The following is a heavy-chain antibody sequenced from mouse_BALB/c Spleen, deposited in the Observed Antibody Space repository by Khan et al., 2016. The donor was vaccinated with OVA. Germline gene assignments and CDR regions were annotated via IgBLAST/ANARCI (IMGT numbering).Heavy chain of an antibody. Sequence: EVQLQQSGAELVRSGASVKLSCPASAFNIKDYFIHWMKQRPKQGLEWIGWIDPEDGDPECAPKFQGKATMTADASSNTAYRHLTSLTLQDTSVYYGNAAKLSLWFASWGQGTLVTVSA. CDR1: AFNIKDYF. J-gene: IGHJ3*01. V-gene: IGHV14-4*02. D-gene: IGHD1-3*01. CDR3: NAAKLSLWFAS. CDR2: IDPEDGDP.